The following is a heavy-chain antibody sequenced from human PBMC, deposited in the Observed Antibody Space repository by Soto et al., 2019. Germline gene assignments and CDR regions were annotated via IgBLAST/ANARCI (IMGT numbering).Heavy chain of an antibody. CDR3: AAVDY. CDR2: IWSGGSNK. Sequence: QVQLVESGGGVVQPGRSLRLSCAASGVTFSRYGMHWVRQAPGKLLAWVAGIWSGGSNKYYAYSVKGRFTISSDNSKNKLYMQMNSLRAEDTAVYYCAAVDYWVQGTLVTVSS. V-gene: IGHV3-33*01. J-gene: IGHJ4*02. CDR1: GVTFSRYG.